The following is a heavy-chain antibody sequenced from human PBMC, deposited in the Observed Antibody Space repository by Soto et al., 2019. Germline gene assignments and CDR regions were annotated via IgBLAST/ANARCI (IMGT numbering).Heavy chain of an antibody. V-gene: IGHV6-1*01. CDR3: ARVHCSAGTCLDGLDF. Sequence: TLSLTCVISGDSVSSNGACWNWIRQSPSRGLQWLGRLYYRSKWFHDYAASVESRMAIKPDTSRNQFTLQLNYVTPEDTAVYYCARVHCSAGTCLDGLDFWGQGTTVTVSS. D-gene: IGHD2-15*01. CDR2: LYYRSKWFH. J-gene: IGHJ6*02. CDR1: GDSVSSNGAC.